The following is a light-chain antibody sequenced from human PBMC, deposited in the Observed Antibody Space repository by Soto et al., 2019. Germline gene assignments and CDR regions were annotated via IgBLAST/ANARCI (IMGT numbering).Light chain of an antibody. J-gene: IGKJ5*01. CDR3: QQYHSYPLT. CDR1: QSISAW. CDR2: KAS. V-gene: IGKV1-5*03. Sequence: DIQMTQSPSTLSASVGERVTITCRASQSISAWLAWYQQKPGKAPKLLIYKASNVDSGVPSRFSGSGSGTEFTLTISSLQPDDFATYYCQQYHSYPLTFGQGTRLEIK.